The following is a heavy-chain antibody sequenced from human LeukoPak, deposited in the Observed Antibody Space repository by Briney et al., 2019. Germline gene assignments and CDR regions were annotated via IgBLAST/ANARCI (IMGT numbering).Heavy chain of an antibody. Sequence: PGGSLRLSCTASGFTFGDHAMSWVRQAPGKGLEWVGFIRSKTYGKTTEYAASVKGRFTISRDDSKNIAYLQINSLKTEDTAIYYCTRFVPYLDYWGQGTLVTVSS. CDR3: TRFVPYLDY. J-gene: IGHJ4*02. V-gene: IGHV3-49*04. CDR2: IRSKTYGKTT. D-gene: IGHD3-16*01. CDR1: GFTFGDHA.